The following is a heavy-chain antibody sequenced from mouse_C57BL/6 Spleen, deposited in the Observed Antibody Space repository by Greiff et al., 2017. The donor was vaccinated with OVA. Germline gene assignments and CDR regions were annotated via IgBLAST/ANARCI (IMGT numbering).Heavy chain of an antibody. J-gene: IGHJ3*01. CDR3: TRSRGNYPWFAY. Sequence: DVKLQESGTVLARPGASVKMSCKTSGYTFTSYWMHWVKQRPGQGLEWIGAIYPGNSDTSYNQKFKGKAKLTAVTSASTAYMERSSLTNEDSAVYYCTRSRGNYPWFAYWGQGTLVTVSA. CDR2: IYPGNSDT. CDR1: GYTFTSYW. D-gene: IGHD2-1*01. V-gene: IGHV1-5*01.